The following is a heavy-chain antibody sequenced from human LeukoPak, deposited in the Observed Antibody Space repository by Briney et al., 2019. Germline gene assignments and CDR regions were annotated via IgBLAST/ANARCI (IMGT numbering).Heavy chain of an antibody. CDR2: VYYSGST. CDR1: GVSVSSYY. V-gene: IGHV4-59*02. J-gene: IGHJ6*02. D-gene: IGHD2-8*01. CDR3: ARALYGHAPPIYYYYGMDV. Sequence: SETLSLTCTVSGVSVSSYYWSWIRQPPGKGLEYIGYVYYSGSTNYNPSLKSRVTMPVDTSKSQLTLKLNSVTAADTAVYFCARALYGHAPPIYYYYGMDVWGPGTAVTVSS.